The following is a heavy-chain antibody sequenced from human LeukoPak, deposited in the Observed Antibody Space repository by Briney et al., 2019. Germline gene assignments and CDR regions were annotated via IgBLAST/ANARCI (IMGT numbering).Heavy chain of an antibody. Sequence: GGSLRLSCAASGFTFSSYSMNWVRQAPGKGLEWVSSISSSSSYIYYADSMKGRFTISRDNAKNSLYLQMNSLRADDTAVYYCARETHCSGGSCYKGNAFDIWGQGTMVTVSS. V-gene: IGHV3-21*01. D-gene: IGHD2-15*01. CDR1: GFTFSSYS. CDR3: ARETHCSGGSCYKGNAFDI. J-gene: IGHJ3*02. CDR2: ISSSSSYI.